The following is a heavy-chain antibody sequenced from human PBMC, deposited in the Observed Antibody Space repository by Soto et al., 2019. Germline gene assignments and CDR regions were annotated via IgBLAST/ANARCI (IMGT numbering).Heavy chain of an antibody. Sequence: QVQLQESGPGLVKPSENLSLTCTVSGGSISSYYWSWIRQPPGKGLEWIGDIYYSGSTNYNPSLKSRVTISVDTSKNQLSLKLSSVTAADTAVYFCARRYGLSAFDIWGQGTMVTVSS. CDR2: IYYSGST. J-gene: IGHJ3*02. V-gene: IGHV4-59*08. CDR3: ARRYGLSAFDI. D-gene: IGHD3-10*01. CDR1: GGSISSYY.